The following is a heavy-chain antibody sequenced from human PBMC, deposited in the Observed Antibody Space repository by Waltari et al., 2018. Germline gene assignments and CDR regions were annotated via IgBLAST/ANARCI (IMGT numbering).Heavy chain of an antibody. J-gene: IGHJ6*02. Sequence: QVQLVQSGAEVKKPGASVKVSCKASGYPFTSYAMHWVRQAPGQRLEWMGWINAGNGNTKYSQKFQGRVTITRDTSASTAYMELSSLRSEDTAVYYCARESLSSYSGSYPDLYGMDVWGQGTTVTVSS. CDR1: GYPFTSYA. CDR3: ARESLSSYSGSYPDLYGMDV. CDR2: INAGNGNT. D-gene: IGHD1-26*01. V-gene: IGHV1-3*01.